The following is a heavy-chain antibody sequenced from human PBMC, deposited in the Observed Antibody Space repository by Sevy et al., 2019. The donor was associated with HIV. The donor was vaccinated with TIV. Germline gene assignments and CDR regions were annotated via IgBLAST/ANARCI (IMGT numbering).Heavy chain of an antibody. CDR3: ARIGVVYYYYYGMDV. Sequence: GGSLRLSCAASGFTFSSYAMHWVRQAPGKGLEWVAVISYDGSNKYYADSLKGRFTISRDNSKNTLYLQMNSLRAEDTAVYYCARIGVVYYYYYGMDVWGQGTTVTVSS. J-gene: IGHJ6*02. CDR2: ISYDGSNK. V-gene: IGHV3-30*04. CDR1: GFTFSSYA. D-gene: IGHD3-3*01.